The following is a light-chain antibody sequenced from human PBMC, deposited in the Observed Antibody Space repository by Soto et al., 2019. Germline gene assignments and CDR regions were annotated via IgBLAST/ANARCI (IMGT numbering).Light chain of an antibody. CDR2: KAS. CDR3: QQYNSYSYT. J-gene: IGKJ2*01. CDR1: QSISSW. Sequence: DIQMTQSPSTLSASVGDRVTITCRASQSISSWLAWYQQKPGKAPKLLIYKASSLESGVPSRFSGSGSGTEFSLTICSLQPDDFATYYCQQYNSYSYTFGQGTKVDIK. V-gene: IGKV1-5*03.